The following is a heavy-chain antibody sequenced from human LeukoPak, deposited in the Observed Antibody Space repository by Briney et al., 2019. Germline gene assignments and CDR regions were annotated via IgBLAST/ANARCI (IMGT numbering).Heavy chain of an antibody. J-gene: IGHJ4*02. CDR1: GGTFSSYA. CDR3: ARAPYYYDSSGYYDY. Sequence: SVKVSCKASGGTFSSYAISWVRQAPGQGLEWMGRIIPIFGTANYAQKFQGGVTITTDESTSTAYMELSSLRSEDTAVYYCARAPYYYDSSGYYDYWGQGTLVTVSS. CDR2: IIPIFGTA. D-gene: IGHD3-22*01. V-gene: IGHV1-69*05.